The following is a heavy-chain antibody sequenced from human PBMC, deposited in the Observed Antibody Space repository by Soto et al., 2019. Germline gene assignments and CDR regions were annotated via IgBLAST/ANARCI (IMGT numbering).Heavy chain of an antibody. CDR3: ASRDPGTSVDY. J-gene: IGHJ4*02. CDR1: GGSFTSNNW. Sequence: SETLSLTCAVSGGSFTSNNWWTWVRQPPGQGLEWIGEIYRTGSTNYNPSLKSRVTISLDTSENQFTLKVTSLTAADTAVYYCASRDPGTSVDYWGQGTLVTGS. V-gene: IGHV4-4*02. CDR2: IYRTGST. D-gene: IGHD1-7*01.